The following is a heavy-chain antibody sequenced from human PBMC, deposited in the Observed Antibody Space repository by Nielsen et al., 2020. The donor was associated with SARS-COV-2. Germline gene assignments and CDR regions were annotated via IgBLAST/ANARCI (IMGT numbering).Heavy chain of an antibody. CDR2: INSDGSST. D-gene: IGHD3-3*01. V-gene: IGHV3-74*01. J-gene: IGHJ6*02. CDR3: ARESYDFWSGFFPYYYYGMDV. Sequence: GESLKISCAVSGFTFSSDWMSWVRQAPGKGLVWVSRINSDGSSTSYADSVKGRFTISRDNAKNTLYLQMNSLRAEDTAVYYCARESYDFWSGFFPYYYYGMDVWGQGTTVIVSS. CDR1: GFTFSSDW.